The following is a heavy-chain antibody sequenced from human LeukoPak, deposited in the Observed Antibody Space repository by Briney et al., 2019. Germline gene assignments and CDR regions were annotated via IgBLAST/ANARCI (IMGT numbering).Heavy chain of an antibody. CDR3: ASRGARDRGDPYFDL. D-gene: IGHD5-24*01. J-gene: IGHJ2*01. CDR2: IYYSGST. V-gene: IGHV4-61*01. CDR1: GGSISSGSYY. Sequence: PSETLSLTCTVSGGSISSGSYYWSWIRQPPGKGLEWIGYIYYSGSTNYNPSLKSRVTISVDTYKNQFSLKLSSVTAADTAVYYCASRGARDRGDPYFDLWGRGTLVTVSS.